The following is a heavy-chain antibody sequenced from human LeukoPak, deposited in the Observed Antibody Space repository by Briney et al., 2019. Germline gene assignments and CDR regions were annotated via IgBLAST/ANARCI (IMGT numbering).Heavy chain of an antibody. CDR3: VRLLGGYLAGNTSDI. CDR2: IYYTGSA. Sequence: SETLSLTCTVSGGSVSSRPHFWAWIRQTPGKGLEWIGTIYYTGSANYNPSLKSRVTMSVDTSKDHFSLNLSSVTATDTAVYFCVRLLGGYLAGNTSDIWGQGTVVSVSS. V-gene: IGHV4-39*02. CDR1: GGSVSSRPHF. J-gene: IGHJ3*02. D-gene: IGHD3-9*01.